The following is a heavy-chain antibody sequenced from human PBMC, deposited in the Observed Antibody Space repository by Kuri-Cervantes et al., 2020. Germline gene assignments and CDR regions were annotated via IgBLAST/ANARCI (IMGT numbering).Heavy chain of an antibody. D-gene: IGHD3-10*01. CDR3: AKDFRFGELSVGAFDI. CDR1: GFTFSSYS. CDR2: INSDGSST. J-gene: IGHJ3*02. V-gene: IGHV3-74*01. Sequence: LSLTFAASGFTFSSYSMNWVRPAPGKGLVWVSRINSDGSSTSYADSVKGRFTISRDNAKNTLYLQINSLRAEDTAVYYCAKDFRFGELSVGAFDIWGQGTMVTVSS.